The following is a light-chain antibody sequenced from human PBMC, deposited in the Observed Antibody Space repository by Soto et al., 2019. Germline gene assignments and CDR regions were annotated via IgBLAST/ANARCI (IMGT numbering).Light chain of an antibody. Sequence: IRLTQSPSSLSASVGDRVTITCRASQGISSYLAWYQQKPGKAPKLLIYAASTLQSGVPSRFSGSGSGTDFTLTISSLQPEDFATYYCQQLNSYPPSLTFGGGTKVDNK. J-gene: IGKJ4*01. CDR1: QGISSY. V-gene: IGKV1-9*01. CDR3: QQLNSYPPSLT. CDR2: AAS.